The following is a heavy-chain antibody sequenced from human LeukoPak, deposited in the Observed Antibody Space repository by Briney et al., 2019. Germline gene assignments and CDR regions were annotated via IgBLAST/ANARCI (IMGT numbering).Heavy chain of an antibody. CDR1: GLTFITSA. V-gene: IGHV1-58*02. CDR2: IVVGNGNT. CDR3: AAETYIQGCCNFDV. D-gene: IGHD2/OR15-2a*01. J-gene: IGHJ3*01. Sequence: SVKVSCKPSGLTFITSAIQWVRQARGQSLEWMGWIVVGNGNTRYAQKLQERLTITRDMSTSTAYMELSSLRSEDTAVYYCAAETYIQGCCNFDVWGQGTLITVSS.